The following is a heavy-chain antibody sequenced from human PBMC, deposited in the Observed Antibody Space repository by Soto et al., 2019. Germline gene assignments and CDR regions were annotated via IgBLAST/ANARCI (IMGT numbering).Heavy chain of an antibody. Sequence: QVQLVQSGAEVKKPGSSVKVSCKASGGTFSSYAISWVRQARGQGVEWMGGFIPIFGTANYAQRFQGRVTITADESTSTAYMELSSLRSEDTAVYYCASPDYYGSGSYGGFDYWGQGTLVTVSS. V-gene: IGHV1-69*01. CDR2: FIPIFGTA. D-gene: IGHD3-10*01. CDR3: ASPDYYGSGSYGGFDY. CDR1: GGTFSSYA. J-gene: IGHJ4*02.